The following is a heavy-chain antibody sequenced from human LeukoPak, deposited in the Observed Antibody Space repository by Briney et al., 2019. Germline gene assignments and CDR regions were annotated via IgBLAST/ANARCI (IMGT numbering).Heavy chain of an antibody. Sequence: PGGSLRLSCAASGFTFSTYYMTWVRQAPGKGLEWVANTNQDGSEKYYVDSVKGRFTISRDNAKNSLSLQMNSLRAEDTAVYSCARTRVSGGTFYHPFDYWGQGTLVTVSS. CDR2: TNQDGSEK. CDR3: ARTRVSGGTFYHPFDY. J-gene: IGHJ4*02. V-gene: IGHV3-7*01. D-gene: IGHD2-15*01. CDR1: GFTFSTYY.